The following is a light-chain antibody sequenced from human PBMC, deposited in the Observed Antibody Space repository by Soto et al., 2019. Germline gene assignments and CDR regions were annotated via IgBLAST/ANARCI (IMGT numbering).Light chain of an antibody. Sequence: DIQMTQSPSSLSASVGDRVTITCRTSQSISSYLNWYQHKPGIAPKLLIYAASSLQSGVPSRFSGSGSGTDFTLTITSLQPEDFATYYCQQSYSIPYTFGQGTKLEIK. V-gene: IGKV1-39*01. CDR2: AAS. J-gene: IGKJ2*01. CDR3: QQSYSIPYT. CDR1: QSISSY.